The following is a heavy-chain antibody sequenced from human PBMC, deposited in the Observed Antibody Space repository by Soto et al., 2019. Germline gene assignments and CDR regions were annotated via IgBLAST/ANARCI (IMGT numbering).Heavy chain of an antibody. CDR2: ISPIFGTP. Sequence: QVQLVQSGAEVKKPGSSVTVSCKASGGTFSSYTISWVRQAPGQGLEWMAGISPIFGTPIYAQKFQDRVTIIEDDSTMTAYMEMNRLTSEDTAVYYCARVVVGSRLSLDYWGQGTLVTISS. CDR1: GGTFSSYT. J-gene: IGHJ4*02. CDR3: ARVVVGSRLSLDY. D-gene: IGHD1-26*01. V-gene: IGHV1-69*01.